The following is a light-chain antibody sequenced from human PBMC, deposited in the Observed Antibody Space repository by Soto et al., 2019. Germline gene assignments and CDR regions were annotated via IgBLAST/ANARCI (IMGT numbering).Light chain of an antibody. CDR2: RDN. CDR3: AAWDDSLTGVI. V-gene: IGLV1-47*01. CDR1: SSSIGSNY. J-gene: IGLJ2*01. Sequence: QPVLTQPPSASGTPGQRVTISCSGSSSSIGSNYVYWYRQFPGTAPKLLIHRDNQRPSGVPDRFAGSKSGSSASLAISGLRSEDEADSYCAAWDDSLTGVIFGGGTQLTVL.